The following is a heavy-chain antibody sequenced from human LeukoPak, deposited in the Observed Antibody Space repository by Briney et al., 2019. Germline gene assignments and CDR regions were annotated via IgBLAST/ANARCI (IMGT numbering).Heavy chain of an antibody. D-gene: IGHD6-19*01. CDR1: GYTFTSYG. CDR2: ISAYNGNT. CDR3: ARWHSSGWYVS. Sequence: GASVKVSCKASGYTFTSYGISWVRQAPGKGLEWMGWISAYNGNTNYAQKLQGRVTMTTDTPTSTAYMELRSLRSDDTAVYYCARWHSSGWYVSWGQGTLVTVSS. J-gene: IGHJ5*02. V-gene: IGHV1-18*04.